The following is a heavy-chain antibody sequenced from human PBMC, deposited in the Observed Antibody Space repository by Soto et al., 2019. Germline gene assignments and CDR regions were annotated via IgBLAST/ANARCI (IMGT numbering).Heavy chain of an antibody. D-gene: IGHD3-22*01. J-gene: IGHJ5*02. Sequence: QGQLVQSGAEVKKPGSSVKVSCKASGGSFSSYVINWIRQAPGQGLEWMGGIIPVSNAADYAQRFQDRVTMSVDKSASTAYMELRSLTSEDTAIYFCAQATYYCHSRDYHWFDPWGQGTLVTVSS. V-gene: IGHV1-69*06. CDR2: IIPVSNAA. CDR3: AQATYYCHSRDYHWFDP. CDR1: GGSFSSYV.